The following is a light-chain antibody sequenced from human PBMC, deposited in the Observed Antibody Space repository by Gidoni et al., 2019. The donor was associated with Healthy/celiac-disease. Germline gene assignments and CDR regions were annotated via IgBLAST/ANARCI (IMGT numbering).Light chain of an antibody. J-gene: IGLJ2*01. CDR1: SRDVGGYNY. Sequence: QSALTQPPSAAGSPGQPVTISFTRSSRDVGGYNYVSCYQQHPGKAPKLMIYEVSKRPSGVPDRFSGSKSGNTASLTVSGLQAEDEADYYCSSYAGSNGMVFGGGTKLTVL. V-gene: IGLV2-8*01. CDR2: EVS. CDR3: SSYAGSNGMV.